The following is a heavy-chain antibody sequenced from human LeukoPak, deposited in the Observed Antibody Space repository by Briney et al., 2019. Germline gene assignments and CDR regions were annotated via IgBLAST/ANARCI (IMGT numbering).Heavy chain of an antibody. J-gene: IGHJ4*02. D-gene: IGHD3-10*01. Sequence: PSETLSLTCTVSGGSISSGSYYWSWIRQPAGKGLEWIGRIYTSGSTNYNPSLKSRVTISVDTSKNQFSLKLSSVTAADTAVYYCAREPGITMVRGVTRWGQGTLVTVSS. V-gene: IGHV4-61*02. CDR1: GGSISSGSYY. CDR2: IYTSGST. CDR3: AREPGITMVRGVTR.